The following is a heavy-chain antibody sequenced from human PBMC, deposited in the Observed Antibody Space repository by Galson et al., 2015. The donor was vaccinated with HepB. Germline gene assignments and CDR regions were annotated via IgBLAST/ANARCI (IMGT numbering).Heavy chain of an antibody. CDR2: ISSSSRYI. J-gene: IGHJ4*02. CDR1: GFTFSSYS. CDR3: ARDSGSGYSYYFDY. V-gene: IGHV3-21*06. Sequence: SLRLSCAASGFTFSSYSMNWVRQAPGKGLEWVSSISSSSRYIYYGDSVKGRLTISRDNAKNSLYLQMSSLRAEDTAVYYCARDSGSGYSYYFDYWGQGTLVTVSS. D-gene: IGHD3-22*01.